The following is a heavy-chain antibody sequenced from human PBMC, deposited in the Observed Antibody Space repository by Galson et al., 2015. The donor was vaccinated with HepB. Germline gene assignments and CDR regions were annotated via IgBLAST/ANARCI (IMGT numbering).Heavy chain of an antibody. V-gene: IGHV3-48*02. CDR2: ISSSSSTI. J-gene: IGHJ4*02. CDR3: ARERQGVAGPPEYFDY. CDR1: GFTFSSYS. D-gene: IGHD6-19*01. Sequence: SLRLSCAASGFTFSSYSMNWVRQAPGKGLQWVSYISSSSSTIYYADSVKGRFTITRDNAKNSLHLQMNSLRDEDTAVYYCARERQGVAGPPEYFDYWGQGTLVAVSS.